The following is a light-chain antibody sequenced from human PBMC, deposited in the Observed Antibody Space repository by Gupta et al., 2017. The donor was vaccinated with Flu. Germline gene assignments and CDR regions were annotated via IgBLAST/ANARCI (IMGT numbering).Light chain of an antibody. V-gene: IGLV3-19*01. CDR1: GVSGFY. CDR3: ASRDITSSYVI. CDR2: GEI. Sequence: SSELTQLTALSVALGETVRITCQGDGVSGFYASWYQQKPGQAPLLVLYGEINRPSGIPDRFAGAGSGNTDYLTISAVQAEDDADYYCASRDITSSYVIFGGGTKVTVL. J-gene: IGLJ2*01.